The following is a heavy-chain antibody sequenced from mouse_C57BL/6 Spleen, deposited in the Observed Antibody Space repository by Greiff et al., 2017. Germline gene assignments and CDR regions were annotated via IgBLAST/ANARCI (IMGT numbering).Heavy chain of an antibody. V-gene: IGHV1-52*01. Sequence: QVQLQQPGAELVRPGSSVKLSCKASCYTFTSYWMHWVKQRPIQGLEWIGTIDPSDSETHYNQKFKAKATLTVTKHSSTAYMQLSSLTSEDAAVYYCARSPITAVVARARDNWGQGTSVTVSS. CDR1: CYTFTSYW. CDR3: ARSPITAVVARARDN. D-gene: IGHD1-1*01. J-gene: IGHJ4*01. CDR2: IDPSDSET.